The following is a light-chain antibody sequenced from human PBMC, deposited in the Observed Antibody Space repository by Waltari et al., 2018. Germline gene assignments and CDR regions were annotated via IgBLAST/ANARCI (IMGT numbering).Light chain of an antibody. V-gene: IGKV1-8*01. J-gene: IGKJ5*01. CDR1: QGISSY. CDR2: AAS. Sequence: AIRMTQSPSSLSASPGDRVTITCRASQGISSYLAWYQQIPGKAPKLLIYAASTLQSGVPSRFSGSGSGTDFTLTISCLQSEDFATYYCQQYYSYPLITFGQGTRLEIK. CDR3: QQYYSYPLIT.